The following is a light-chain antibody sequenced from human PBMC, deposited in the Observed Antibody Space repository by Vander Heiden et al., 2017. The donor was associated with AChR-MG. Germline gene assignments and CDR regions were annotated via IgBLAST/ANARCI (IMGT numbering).Light chain of an antibody. CDR1: QSVSSY. CDR2: DAS. CDR3: QQRSNWPPD. J-gene: IGKJ3*01. V-gene: IGKV3-11*01. Sequence: EIVLTQSPATLSLSPGERANLSCRASQSVSSYLAWYQQKPGQAPRLLIYDASNRATGIPARFSGSGSGTDFTLTISSLEPEDFAVYYCQQRSNWPPDFGPGTKVDIK.